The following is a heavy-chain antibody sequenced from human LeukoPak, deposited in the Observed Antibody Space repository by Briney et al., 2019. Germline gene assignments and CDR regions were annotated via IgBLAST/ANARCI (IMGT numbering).Heavy chain of an antibody. D-gene: IGHD1-26*01. CDR1: GFTFSSYG. CDR2: ISYDGSNK. Sequence: GGSLRLSCAASGFTFSSYGMHWVRQAPGKGLEWVAVISYDGSNKHYADSVKGRFTISRDNSKNTLHLQMSTLRAEDTALYYCVKDVGGSYAFDYWGQGILVTVAS. V-gene: IGHV3-30*18. CDR3: VKDVGGSYAFDY. J-gene: IGHJ4*02.